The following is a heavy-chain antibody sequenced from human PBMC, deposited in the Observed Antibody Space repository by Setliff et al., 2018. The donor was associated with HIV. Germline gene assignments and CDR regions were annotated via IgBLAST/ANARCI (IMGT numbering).Heavy chain of an antibody. V-gene: IGHV1-18*01. CDR1: GYSLTSYG. CDR3: ARDGYYYGSGSYSSFDY. CDR2: ISAYNGNT. Sequence: ASVKVSCKASGYSLTSYGISWERQAPGQGLEWMGWISAYNGNTNYPQKLQDRVTMTTDTSTSTAYMELRSLRSDDTAVYYCARDGYYYGSGSYSSFDYWGQGTLVTVSS. J-gene: IGHJ4*02. D-gene: IGHD3-10*01.